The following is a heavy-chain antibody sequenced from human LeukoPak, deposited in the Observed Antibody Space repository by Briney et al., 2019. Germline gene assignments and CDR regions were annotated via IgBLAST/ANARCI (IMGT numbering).Heavy chain of an antibody. CDR2: ISGSGGST. D-gene: IGHD3-3*01. Sequence: GGSLRLSCAASGFTFSSYAMSWVRQAPGKGLEWVSAISGSGGSTYYADSVKGRFTISRDNSKNTLYLQMNSLRAEDTAVYYCAKDPTDSDHITIFGVVPDYWGQGALVTVSS. CDR1: GFTFSSYA. V-gene: IGHV3-23*01. CDR3: AKDPTDSDHITIFGVVPDY. J-gene: IGHJ4*02.